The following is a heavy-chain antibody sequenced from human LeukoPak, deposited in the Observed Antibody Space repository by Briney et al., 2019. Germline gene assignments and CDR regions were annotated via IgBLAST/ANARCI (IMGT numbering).Heavy chain of an antibody. CDR1: GYTFTRYY. Sequence: ASVKVSCKASGYTFTRYYMHWVRQAPGQGLEWMGWINPKSGGTNYAQKFQGRVTMTRDTSISTAYMELSRLRSDDTTVYYCARDDVLTGYYEDYWGQGTLVTVSS. D-gene: IGHD3-9*01. CDR3: ARDDVLTGYYEDY. J-gene: IGHJ4*02. V-gene: IGHV1-2*02. CDR2: INPKSGGT.